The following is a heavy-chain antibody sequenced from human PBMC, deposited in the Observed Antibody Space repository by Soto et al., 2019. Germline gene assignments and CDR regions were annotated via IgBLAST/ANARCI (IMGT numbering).Heavy chain of an antibody. V-gene: IGHV4-31*03. CDR2: IYYSGST. J-gene: IGHJ6*02. D-gene: IGHD2-2*01. CDR3: ARDSYQLLNYGMDV. CDR1: GGSISSGGYY. Sequence: PSETLSLTCTVSGGSISSGGYYWSWIRQHPGKGLEWIGYIYYSGSTYYNPSLKSRVTISVDTSKNQFSLKLSSVTAADTAVYYCARDSYQLLNYGMDVWGQGTTVTVSS.